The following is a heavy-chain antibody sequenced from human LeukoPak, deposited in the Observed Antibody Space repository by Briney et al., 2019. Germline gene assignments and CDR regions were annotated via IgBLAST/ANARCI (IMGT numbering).Heavy chain of an antibody. Sequence: PGGSLRLSCAASGFTFSSYSMNWVRQAPGKGLEWVSYISSSSSTIYYADSVKGRFTISRDNAKNSLYLQMNSLRAEDTAVYYCARGPGSYNWYIDLWGRGTLVTVSS. V-gene: IGHV3-48*01. CDR3: ARGPGSYNWYIDL. J-gene: IGHJ2*01. CDR2: ISSSSSTI. D-gene: IGHD3-10*01. CDR1: GFTFSSYS.